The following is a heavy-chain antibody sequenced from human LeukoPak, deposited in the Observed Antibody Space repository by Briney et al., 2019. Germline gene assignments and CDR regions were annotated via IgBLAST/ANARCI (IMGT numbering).Heavy chain of an antibody. D-gene: IGHD3-3*01. CDR1: GGSISSGSYY. CDR2: IYTSGST. V-gene: IGHV4-61*02. Sequence: PSETLSLTCTVSGGSISSGSYYWSWIRQPAGKGLERIGRIYTSGSTNYNPSLKSRVTISVDTSKNQFSLKLSSVTAADTAVYYCARDRYDFWSGYEQSGDAFDIWGQGTMVTVSS. CDR3: ARDRYDFWSGYEQSGDAFDI. J-gene: IGHJ3*02.